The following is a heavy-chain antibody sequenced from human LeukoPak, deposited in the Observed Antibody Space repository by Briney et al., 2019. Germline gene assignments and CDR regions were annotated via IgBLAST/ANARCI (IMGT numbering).Heavy chain of an antibody. V-gene: IGHV4-39*07. Sequence: SETLSLTCTVSGDSVSGSSYYWAWIRQPPGKGLEWIGSIYYSGNTNYNASLKSRATISVDTSKNHFSLKLSSVTAADTAVYYCARHSGSGSYYYRYYGMDVWGQGTTVTVSS. D-gene: IGHD3-10*01. CDR1: GDSVSGSSYY. CDR3: ARHSGSGSYYYRYYGMDV. CDR2: IYYSGNT. J-gene: IGHJ6*02.